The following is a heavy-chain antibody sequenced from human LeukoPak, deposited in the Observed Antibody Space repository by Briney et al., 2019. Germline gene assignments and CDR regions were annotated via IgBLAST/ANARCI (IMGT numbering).Heavy chain of an antibody. D-gene: IGHD5-24*01. CDR3: ARDKAGRWLQEFGGPFDF. Sequence: GGSLRLSCAASGFTFSSYAMHWVRQAPGKGLEWVAVISYDGTNKYYADSVKGRFTISRDNSKNTLYLQMNSLRAEDTAVYYCARDKAGRWLQEFGGPFDFWGQGTLVTVSS. J-gene: IGHJ4*02. CDR1: GFTFSSYA. V-gene: IGHV3-30-3*01. CDR2: ISYDGTNK.